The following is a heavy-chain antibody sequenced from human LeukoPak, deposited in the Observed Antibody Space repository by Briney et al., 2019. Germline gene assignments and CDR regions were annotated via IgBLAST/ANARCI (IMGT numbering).Heavy chain of an antibody. D-gene: IGHD2-15*01. CDR2: INPNSGGT. CDR1: GYTFTGYY. V-gene: IGHV1-2*02. CDR3: ARALKRSGGSCYLGY. Sequence: GASVEVSCKASGYTFTGYYMHWVRQAPGQGLEWMGWINPNSGGTNYAQKFQGRVTMARDTSISTAYMELSRLRSDDTAVYYCARALKRSGGSCYLGYWGQGTLVTVSS. J-gene: IGHJ4*02.